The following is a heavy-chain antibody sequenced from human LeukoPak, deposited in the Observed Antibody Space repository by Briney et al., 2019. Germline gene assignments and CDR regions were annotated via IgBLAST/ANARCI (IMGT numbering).Heavy chain of an antibody. J-gene: IGHJ6*03. Sequence: GGSLRLSCAASGFTFSSYSMNWVRQAPGKGLEWVSSISSSSSTIYYADSVKGRFTISRDNAKKSLYLQMDSLRAEDTAVYYCARGVSYMDVWGKGTTVTVSS. CDR2: ISSSSSTI. CDR3: ARGVSYMDV. CDR1: GFTFSSYS. D-gene: IGHD3-16*02. V-gene: IGHV3-48*01.